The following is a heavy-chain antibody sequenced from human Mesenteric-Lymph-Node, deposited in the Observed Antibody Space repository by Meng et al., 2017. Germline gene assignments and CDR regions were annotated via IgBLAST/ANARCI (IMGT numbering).Heavy chain of an antibody. CDR2: INHSGST. V-gene: IGHV4-34*01. J-gene: IGHJ2*01. CDR1: GGSFSGYY. CDR3: ARVGWRQWSFDL. D-gene: IGHD5-18*01. Sequence: QGQLQQWGAGPLKPSETLSLTCAVYGGSFSGYYWSWICQPPGKGLEWIGEINHSGSTNYNPSLKSRVTISVDTSKNQFSLKLSSVTAADTAVYYCARVGWRQWSFDLWGRGTLVTVSS.